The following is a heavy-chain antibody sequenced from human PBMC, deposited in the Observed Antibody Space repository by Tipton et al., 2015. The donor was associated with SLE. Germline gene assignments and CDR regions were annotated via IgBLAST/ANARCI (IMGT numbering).Heavy chain of an antibody. CDR3: ARRRGSSWYEDYFDY. D-gene: IGHD6-13*01. Sequence: TLSLTCTVSGGSISSYYWSWIRQPAGKGLEWIGRVYASGSTHYNPSLKSRVTMSVDTSKNQFSLKLSSVTAADTAVYYCARRRGSSWYEDYFDYWGQGTLVTVSS. CDR1: GGSISSYY. CDR2: VYASGST. V-gene: IGHV4-4*07. J-gene: IGHJ4*02.